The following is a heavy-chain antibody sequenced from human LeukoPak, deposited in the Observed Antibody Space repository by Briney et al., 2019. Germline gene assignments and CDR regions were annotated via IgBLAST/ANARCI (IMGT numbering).Heavy chain of an antibody. CDR1: GFXFNSNV. J-gene: IGHJ6*02. V-gene: IGHV3-30-3*01. Sequence: GRSLRLSCAASGFXFNSNVMHWVRQAPGKGLEWVAVISYDGSDKYYADSVKGRFTISRDNSKNTLYLQMNSLRPEDTGVYYCATDRGYGMDVWSQGTTVTVSS. CDR3: ATDRGYGMDV. CDR2: ISYDGSDK.